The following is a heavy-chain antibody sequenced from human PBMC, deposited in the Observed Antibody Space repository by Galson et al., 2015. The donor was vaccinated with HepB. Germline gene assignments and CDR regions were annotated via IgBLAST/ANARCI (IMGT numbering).Heavy chain of an antibody. J-gene: IGHJ3*02. Sequence: SVKVSCKASGYTFTSYGISWVRQAPGQGLEWMGWISPYNGNTNYAQKLQGRVTMTTGTSTSTAYMELRSLRSDDTAVYSCARDTKAYCGGDCYAPYDAFDIWGQGTMVTVSS. CDR1: GYTFTSYG. D-gene: IGHD2-21*02. CDR3: ARDTKAYCGGDCYAPYDAFDI. CDR2: ISPYNGNT. V-gene: IGHV1-18*04.